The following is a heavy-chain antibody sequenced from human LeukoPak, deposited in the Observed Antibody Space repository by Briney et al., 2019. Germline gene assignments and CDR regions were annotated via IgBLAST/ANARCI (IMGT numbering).Heavy chain of an antibody. CDR1: GFTSGIYA. CDR2: FSGGGDS. CDR3: GKEVERHFDLKY. Sequence: PRGSLRPSCAASGFTSGIYAVSWVRQAPGKGLEWVSAFSGGGDSYYADSVKGRFTISRDNSKKILYLQMNSLRAEDTAVYYCGKEVERHFDLKYWGQGTLVTVSS. V-gene: IGHV3-23*01. J-gene: IGHJ4*02.